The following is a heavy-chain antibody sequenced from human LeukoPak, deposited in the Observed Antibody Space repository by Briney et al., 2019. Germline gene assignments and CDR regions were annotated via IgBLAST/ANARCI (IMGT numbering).Heavy chain of an antibody. Sequence: GGSLRLSCAASGFTFSNYGMHWVRQAPGKGLEWVAVVKYDGYNKYYAESVKGRCTISRDNSKSTVYLEMSSLRADDTAMYFCARDVGLRYFFDSWGQGTLVTVSS. J-gene: IGHJ4*02. D-gene: IGHD4-17*01. CDR1: GFTFSNYG. CDR2: VKYDGYNK. CDR3: ARDVGLRYFFDS. V-gene: IGHV3-33*01.